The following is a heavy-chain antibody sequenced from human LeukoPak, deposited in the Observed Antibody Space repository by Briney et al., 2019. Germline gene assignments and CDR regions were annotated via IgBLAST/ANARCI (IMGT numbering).Heavy chain of an antibody. CDR1: GFTFRSYS. J-gene: IGHJ4*02. D-gene: IGHD3-10*01. V-gene: IGHV3-48*04. CDR2: ISSTGSTI. Sequence: HTGGSLRLSCAASGFTFRSYSMNWVRQAPGKGLECISHISSTGSTIYYADSVKGRFTISRDNATNSLYLQMNSLRGEDTAVYYCARGDAWFGVFLGFDYWGQGTLVTVSS. CDR3: ARGDAWFGVFLGFDY.